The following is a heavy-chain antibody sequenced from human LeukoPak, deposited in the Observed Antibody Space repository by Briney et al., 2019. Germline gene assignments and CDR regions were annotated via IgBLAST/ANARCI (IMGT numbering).Heavy chain of an antibody. CDR2: IYPGDSDT. D-gene: IGHD3-10*01. CDR3: ARNLWFGESSDAFDM. V-gene: IGHV5-51*01. Sequence: GESLKISCKGSGYNFTIYWIGWVRQMPGKGLEWMGIIYPGDSDTRYSPSFQGQVTISADKSISTAYMDMSSLRSDDTAVYYCARNLWFGESSDAFDMWGQGTMVTVSS. J-gene: IGHJ3*02. CDR1: GYNFTIYW.